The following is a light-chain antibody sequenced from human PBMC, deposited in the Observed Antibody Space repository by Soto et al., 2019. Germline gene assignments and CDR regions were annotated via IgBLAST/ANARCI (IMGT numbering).Light chain of an antibody. Sequence: QSALTQPPSASGSPGQSVTISCTGTSSDVGRYKYVSWYQQYPGKAPKVMIYEVNKRPSGVPDRFSGSKSGNTASLTVSGLQTEDEADYYCSSFAGSSKLVFGGGTKLTVL. CDR2: EVN. V-gene: IGLV2-8*01. J-gene: IGLJ3*02. CDR1: SSDVGRYKY. CDR3: SSFAGSSKLV.